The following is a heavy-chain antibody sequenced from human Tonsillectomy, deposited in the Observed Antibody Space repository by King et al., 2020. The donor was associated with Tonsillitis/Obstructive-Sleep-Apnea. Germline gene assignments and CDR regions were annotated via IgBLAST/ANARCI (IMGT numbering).Heavy chain of an antibody. D-gene: IGHD2-21*01. V-gene: IGHV1-18*01. Sequence: QLVQSGAEVKKPGASVKVSCKASGYTFVSYGISWVRQAPGQGLEWMGWISAYNDNTNYAHKLQGRVTMTTDTSTSTAYMELRSLRSNDTAGYYCARGRYCGGDCYSGGFAYWGQGTLVTVSS. J-gene: IGHJ4*02. CDR3: ARGRYCGGDCYSGGFAY. CDR1: GYTFVSYG. CDR2: ISAYNDNT.